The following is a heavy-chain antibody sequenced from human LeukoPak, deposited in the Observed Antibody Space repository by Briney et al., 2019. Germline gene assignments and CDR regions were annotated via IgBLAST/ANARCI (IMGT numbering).Heavy chain of an antibody. V-gene: IGHV3-66*01. Sequence: GGSLRLSCAASGFTFSDYIMNWVRQAPGKGLEWVSVIYSDESTYYADSVKGRFTISRDNSKNTVYLQMNSLRADDTSVYYCASPGHSDNSATLEYWGQGSLVTVSS. CDR2: IYSDEST. D-gene: IGHD2-21*01. J-gene: IGHJ4*02. CDR1: GFTFSDYI. CDR3: ASPGHSDNSATLEY.